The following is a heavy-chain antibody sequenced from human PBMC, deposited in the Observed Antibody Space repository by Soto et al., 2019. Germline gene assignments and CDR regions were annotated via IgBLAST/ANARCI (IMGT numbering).Heavy chain of an antibody. D-gene: IGHD2-21*01. CDR2: IYYSGST. CDR3: PRVGHINWFDP. V-gene: IGHV4-30-4*01. Sequence: SETLSLTCTVSGGSISSGDYYWSWIRQPPGKGLEWIGNIYYSGSTYYNPSLKSRLTISVDTSKNQFSLKLSSVTAADTAVYYCPRVGHINWFDPWGQGTLVTVSS. J-gene: IGHJ5*02. CDR1: GGSISSGDYY.